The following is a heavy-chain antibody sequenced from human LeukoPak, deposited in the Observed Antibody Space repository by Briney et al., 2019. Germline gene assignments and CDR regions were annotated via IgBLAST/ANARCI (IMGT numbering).Heavy chain of an antibody. V-gene: IGHV4-39*01. D-gene: IGHD4-17*01. J-gene: IGHJ4*02. CDR2: IDYSGST. CDR1: GGSISSSSYY. CDR3: ARGTYGDYAPPNY. Sequence: SETLSLTCTVSGGSISSSSYYWGWLRQTPGKGLEWIGSIDYSGSTYYNPSLKSRVTISGDTSKNQFSLKLSSVTAADTAVYYCARGTYGDYAPPNYWGQGALVTVSS.